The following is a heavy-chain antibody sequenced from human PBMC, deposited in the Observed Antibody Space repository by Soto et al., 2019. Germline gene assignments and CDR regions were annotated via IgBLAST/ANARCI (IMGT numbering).Heavy chain of an antibody. Sequence: QVQLVESGGGVVQPGRSLRLSCAASGFSFSSYGMQWVRQAPGKGLEWVADSVKDRFTISRDNSKKTLYLQMNSLRADDTAVYYCVAGQYFFDYCGQGTLVTVSS. J-gene: IGHJ4*02. D-gene: IGHD6-19*01. V-gene: IGHV3-30*03. CDR1: GFSFSSYG. CDR3: VAGQYFFDY.